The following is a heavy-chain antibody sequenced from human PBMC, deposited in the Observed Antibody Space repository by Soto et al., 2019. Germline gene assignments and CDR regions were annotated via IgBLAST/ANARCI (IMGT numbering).Heavy chain of an antibody. V-gene: IGHV3-20*01. Sequence: GGSLRLSCAASGFTFDDYGMSWVRQAPGKGLEWVSGINWNGGSTGYADSVKGRFTISRDNAKNSLYLQMNSLRAEDTALYHCARDREGRIAAAGTDLWFDPWGQGTLVTVSS. CDR3: ARDREGRIAAAGTDLWFDP. CDR2: INWNGGST. D-gene: IGHD6-13*01. J-gene: IGHJ5*02. CDR1: GFTFDDYG.